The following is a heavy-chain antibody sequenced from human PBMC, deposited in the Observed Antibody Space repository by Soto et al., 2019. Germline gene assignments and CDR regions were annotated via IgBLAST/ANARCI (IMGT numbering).Heavy chain of an antibody. J-gene: IGHJ6*04. CDR1: GYSFTSYW. CDR3: GRALRWVDKSMVTGNSYNGRHV. Sequence: PGESLKISCKGSGYSFTSYWISWVRQMPGKGLEWMGRIDPSDSYTNYSPSFQGHVTISADKSISTAYLQWSSLKASDTAMYYCGRALRWVDKSMVTGNSYNGRHVWGNWPPVTV. CDR2: IDPSDSYT. V-gene: IGHV5-10-1*01. D-gene: IGHD5-18*01.